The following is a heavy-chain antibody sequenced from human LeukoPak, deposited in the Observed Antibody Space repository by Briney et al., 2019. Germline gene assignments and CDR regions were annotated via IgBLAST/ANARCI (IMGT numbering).Heavy chain of an antibody. V-gene: IGHV4-39*01. Sequence: PSETLSLTCSVSGGSISSSSYYWGWIRQPPGKGLEWIGSIYYSGRTYYNPSLKSRVTISVDTSKNQFSLKLSSVTAADTAVYYCARCITMVRGACSQDYWGQGTLVTVSS. D-gene: IGHD3-10*01. J-gene: IGHJ4*02. CDR3: ARCITMVRGACSQDY. CDR2: IYYSGRT. CDR1: GGSISSSSYY.